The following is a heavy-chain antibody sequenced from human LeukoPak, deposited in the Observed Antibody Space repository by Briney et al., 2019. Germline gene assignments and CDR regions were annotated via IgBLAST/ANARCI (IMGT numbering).Heavy chain of an antibody. CDR2: IIPILGIA. J-gene: IGHJ3*02. CDR1: GYTFTGYY. Sequence: GASVKVSCKASGYTFTGYYMHWVRQATGQGLEWMGGIIPILGIANYAQKFQGRVTITADKSTSTAYMELSSLRSEDTAVYYCAVRGGYYYDSQDMDAFDIWGQGTMVTVSS. V-gene: IGHV1-69*10. D-gene: IGHD3-22*01. CDR3: AVRGGYYYDSQDMDAFDI.